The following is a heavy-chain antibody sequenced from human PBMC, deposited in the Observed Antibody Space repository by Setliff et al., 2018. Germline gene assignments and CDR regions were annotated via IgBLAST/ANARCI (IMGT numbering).Heavy chain of an antibody. CDR2: MSNDGSDK. D-gene: IGHD2-2*01. CDR1: GVTFSRHA. V-gene: IGHV3-30-3*02. CDR3: AKFSSVPGSRFFDY. J-gene: IGHJ4*02. Sequence: PGGSLRLSCAASGVTFSRHAMHWVRQAPGKGLEWVAVMSNDGSDKNYADSVKGRFTISRDNSKNTLYLQMNSLRAEDTAVYYWAKFSSVPGSRFFDYWGQGALVTVSS.